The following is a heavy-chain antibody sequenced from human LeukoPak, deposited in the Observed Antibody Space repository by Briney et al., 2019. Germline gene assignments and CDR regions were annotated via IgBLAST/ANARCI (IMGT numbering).Heavy chain of an antibody. V-gene: IGHV3-30*03. CDR1: GFTFSSYA. Sequence: PGGSLRLSCAASGFTFSSYAMSWVRQAPGKGLEWVAVTSSDLNVKLYADSVKGRFTISRDNSRSTLYLQMNSLRPEGTAIYYCAREGYYGSGSPPSLYFDYWGQGTLVTVSS. D-gene: IGHD3-10*01. J-gene: IGHJ4*02. CDR3: AREGYYGSGSPPSLYFDY. CDR2: TSSDLNVK.